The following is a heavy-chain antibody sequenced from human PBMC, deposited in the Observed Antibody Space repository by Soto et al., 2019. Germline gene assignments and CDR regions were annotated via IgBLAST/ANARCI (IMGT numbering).Heavy chain of an antibody. Sequence: EVQLVESGGGLAQPGGSLRLSCAASGFTLSSHWMHWVRQAPGKGLVWVSRINRDGSTINYDESVRGGYTISRDNAQNTLYLQMNSLRAEDTAVYYCARVADCTYSSNCNGRAAFDMWGQGTMVTVSS. D-gene: IGHD6-13*01. V-gene: IGHV3-74*01. CDR1: GFTLSSHW. CDR2: INRDGSTI. CDR3: ARVADCTYSSNCNGRAAFDM. J-gene: IGHJ3*02.